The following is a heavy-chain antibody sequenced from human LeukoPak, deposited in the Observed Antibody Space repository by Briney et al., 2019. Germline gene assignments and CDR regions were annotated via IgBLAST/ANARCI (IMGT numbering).Heavy chain of an antibody. Sequence: SETLSLTCAVYGGSFSGYYWSWIRQPPGKGLEWIGEINHSGSTNYNPSLKSRVTISVDTSKNQFSLKLSSVTAADTAVYFCAKHYMGSYDNRGLDYWGQGTLVTVSS. CDR1: GGSFSGYY. J-gene: IGHJ4*02. D-gene: IGHD3-10*01. CDR2: INHSGST. CDR3: AKHYMGSYDNRGLDY. V-gene: IGHV4-34*01.